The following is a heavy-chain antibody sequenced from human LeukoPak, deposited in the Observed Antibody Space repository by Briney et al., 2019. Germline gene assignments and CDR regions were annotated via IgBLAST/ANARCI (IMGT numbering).Heavy chain of an antibody. V-gene: IGHV1-69*04. Sequence: SVKVSCKASGGTFSSYAISWVRQAPGQGLEWMGRIIPILGIANYAQKFQGRVTITADKSTSTAYMELSSLRSEDTAVYYCARGLGITMVRGSRGDYWGQGTLVTVSS. CDR3: ARGLGITMVRGSRGDY. CDR2: IIPILGIA. CDR1: GGTFSSYA. J-gene: IGHJ4*02. D-gene: IGHD3-10*01.